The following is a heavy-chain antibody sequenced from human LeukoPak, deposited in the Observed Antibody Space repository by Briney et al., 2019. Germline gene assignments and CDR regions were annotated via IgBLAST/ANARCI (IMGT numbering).Heavy chain of an antibody. J-gene: IGHJ3*02. CDR1: GFTVSSNY. D-gene: IGHD3-22*01. CDR3: ARAASYYYDSSATDI. CDR2: IYSGGST. Sequence: GGSLRLSCAASGFTVSSNYMSWVRQAPGKGLEWVSVIYSGGSTYYADSVKGRFTISRDNSKNTLYLQMNSLRAEDTAVYYCARAASYYYDSSATDIWGQGTMVTVSS. V-gene: IGHV3-53*01.